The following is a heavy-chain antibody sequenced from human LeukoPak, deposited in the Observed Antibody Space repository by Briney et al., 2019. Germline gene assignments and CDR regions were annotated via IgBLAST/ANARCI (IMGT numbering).Heavy chain of an antibody. V-gene: IGHV4-61*02. Sequence: SQTLSLTCTVSVGSISSGSYYWSWIRQPAGKGLEWIGRIYTSGSTNYNPSLKSRVTISVDTSKNQFSLKLSSVTAADTAVYYCARVASVTGTRAYGVFDYWGQGTLVTVSS. CDR1: VGSISSGSYY. J-gene: IGHJ4*02. CDR3: ARVASVTGTRAYGVFDY. CDR2: IYTSGST. D-gene: IGHD1-7*01.